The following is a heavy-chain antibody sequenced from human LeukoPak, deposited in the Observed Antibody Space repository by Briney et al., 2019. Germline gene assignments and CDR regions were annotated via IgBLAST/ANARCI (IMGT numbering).Heavy chain of an antibody. CDR2: ISGSGDST. D-gene: IGHD3-3*01. J-gene: IGHJ5*02. CDR1: GFTFSSYD. V-gene: IGHV3-23*01. Sequence: GGSLRLSCAASGFTFSSYDMSWVRQAPGKGLEWVSAISGSGDSTYYADSVKGRFTISRDNSKNTLYLQMNSLRAEDTAVYYCAKGSRITIFGVVLFDPWGQGTLVTVSS. CDR3: AKGSRITIFGVVLFDP.